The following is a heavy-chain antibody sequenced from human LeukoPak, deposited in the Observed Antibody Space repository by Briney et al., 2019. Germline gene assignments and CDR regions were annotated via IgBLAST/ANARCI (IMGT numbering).Heavy chain of an antibody. Sequence: ASVQVSCKASGYTFTDYYMHWVRQAPGQGLEWMGWINPSTGGTKYAQKFQGRVTMTRASSISTGYMELSRLRSDDMAVYYCARDVYSGSSGGWFDPWGQGTLVTVSS. D-gene: IGHD5-12*01. CDR2: INPSTGGT. CDR1: GYTFTDYY. V-gene: IGHV1-2*02. J-gene: IGHJ5*02. CDR3: ARDVYSGSSGGWFDP.